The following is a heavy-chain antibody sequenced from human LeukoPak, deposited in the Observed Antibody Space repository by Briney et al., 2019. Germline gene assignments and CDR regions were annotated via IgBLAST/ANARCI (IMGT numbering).Heavy chain of an antibody. CDR3: ARHPFATPFDY. V-gene: IGHV4-59*08. D-gene: IGHD2-15*01. CDR1: GGSMNSDY. CDR2: VYYSGDT. Sequence: PSETLSLTCSVSGGSMNSDYWSWIRQPPGKGLEWIGYVYYSGDTNYNPSLKSRVTMSLDTSKNQVSLRLSSVTAADTAVYYCARHPFATPFDYWGRGTLLTVSS. J-gene: IGHJ4*02.